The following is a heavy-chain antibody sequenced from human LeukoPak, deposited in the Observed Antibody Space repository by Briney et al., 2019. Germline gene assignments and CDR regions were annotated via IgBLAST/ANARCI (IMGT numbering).Heavy chain of an antibody. V-gene: IGHV4-39*07. CDR1: GGSISSSSYY. CDR3: ARIGNPATGDY. Sequence: PSETLSLTCTVSGGSISSSSYYWGWIRQPPGKGLEWIGSIYYSGSTYYNPSLKSRVTISVDTSKNQFSLKLTSVTAADTAVYYCARIGNPATGDYWGQGTLVTVSS. CDR2: IYYSGST. J-gene: IGHJ4*02. D-gene: IGHD7-27*01.